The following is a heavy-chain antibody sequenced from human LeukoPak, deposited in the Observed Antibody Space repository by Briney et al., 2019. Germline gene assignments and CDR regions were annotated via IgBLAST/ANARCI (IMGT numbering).Heavy chain of an antibody. V-gene: IGHV3-23*01. CDR2: ISGSGGNT. D-gene: IGHD2/OR15-2a*01. Sequence: GGSLRLSCAAPQFSFSTYPMNRVRQAPGKGLEKVSTISGSGGNTYYADSVKGRFTISRDNSKNTLYLQMNSLRAEDTAIYYCAKERPQTTSFDYWGQGTLVTVSS. CDR1: QFSFSTYP. CDR3: AKERPQTTSFDY. J-gene: IGHJ4*02.